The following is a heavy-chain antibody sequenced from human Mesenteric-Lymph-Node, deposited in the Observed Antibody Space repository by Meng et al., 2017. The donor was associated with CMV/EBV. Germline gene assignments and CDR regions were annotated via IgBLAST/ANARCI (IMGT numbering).Heavy chain of an antibody. CDR3: ASELLGYCSSSGCYGFDY. CDR2: IGHTGTYI. CDR1: GFTFSSDS. D-gene: IGHD2-2*01. J-gene: IGHJ4*02. V-gene: IGHV3-21*01. Sequence: GESLKISCTASGFTFSSDSMNWVRQAPGKGPEWVSSIGHTGTYIFYADSVMGRFTISRDNAKNSLYLEMNSLRAEDAAVYYCASELLGYCSSSGCYGFDYWGPGTLVTVSS.